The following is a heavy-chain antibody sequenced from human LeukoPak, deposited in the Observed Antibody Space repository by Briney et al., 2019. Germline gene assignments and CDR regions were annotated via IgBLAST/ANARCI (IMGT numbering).Heavy chain of an antibody. CDR3: ARKDGDL. CDR1: GDSISNYH. CDR2: LYGSGST. Sequence: SETLSLTCTVSGDSISNYHWTWIRQPAGKGLEWIGHLYGSGSTNYNPSLKSRVTMSVDTSKNQFSLKLNSVTAADTAVYFCARKDGDLWGQGTLVTVSS. J-gene: IGHJ4*02. V-gene: IGHV4-4*07.